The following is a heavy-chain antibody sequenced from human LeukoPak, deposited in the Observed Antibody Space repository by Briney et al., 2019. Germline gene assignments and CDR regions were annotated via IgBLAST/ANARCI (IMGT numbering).Heavy chain of an antibody. J-gene: IGHJ4*02. CDR2: INHSGST. CDR1: GGSFSGYY. V-gene: IGHV4-34*01. CDR3: ARLVMTTVTTFDY. Sequence: SETLSLTCAVYGGSFSGYYWSWIRQPPGKGLEWIGEINHSGSTNYNPSLKSRVTISVDTSKNQFSLKLSSVTAADTAVYYCARLVMTTVTTFDYWGQGTLVTVSS. D-gene: IGHD4-17*01.